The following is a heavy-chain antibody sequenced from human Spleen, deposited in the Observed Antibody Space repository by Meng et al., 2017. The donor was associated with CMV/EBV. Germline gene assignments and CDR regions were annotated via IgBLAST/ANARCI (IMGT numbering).Heavy chain of an antibody. J-gene: IGHJ6*02. CDR3: ARDRPPLKPPGHIMTVRELYYYYGMDV. V-gene: IGHV3-30-3*01. Sequence: GESLKISCAASGFTFSSYAMHWVRQAPGKGLEWVAVISYDGSNKYYADSVKGRFTISRDNSKNTLYLQMNSLRAEDTAVYYCARDRPPLKPPGHIMTVRELYYYYGMDVWGQGTTVTVSS. CDR1: GFTFSSYA. CDR2: ISYDGSNK. D-gene: IGHD3-16*01.